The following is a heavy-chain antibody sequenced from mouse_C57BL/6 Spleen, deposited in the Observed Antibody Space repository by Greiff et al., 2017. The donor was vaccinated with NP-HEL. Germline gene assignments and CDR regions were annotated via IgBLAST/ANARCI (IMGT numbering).Heavy chain of an antibody. J-gene: IGHJ2*01. CDR1: GYAFSSSW. D-gene: IGHD1-1*01. Sequence: VQLQQSGPELVKPGASVKISCKASGYAFSSSWMNWVKQRPGKGLEWIGRIYPGDGDTNYNGKFKGKATLTADKSSSTAYMQLSSLTSEDSAVYFCARRTYYYGSSPGYFDYWGQGTTLTVSS. V-gene: IGHV1-82*01. CDR2: IYPGDGDT. CDR3: ARRTYYYGSSPGYFDY.